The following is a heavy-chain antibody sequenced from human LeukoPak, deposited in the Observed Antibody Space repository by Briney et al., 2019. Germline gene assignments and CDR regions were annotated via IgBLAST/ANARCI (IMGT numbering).Heavy chain of an antibody. CDR1: GYTFTGFY. CDR2: IIPIFGTA. Sequence: SVKVSCKVYGYTFTGFYIHWVRQAPGQGLEWMGGIIPIFGTANYAQKLQGRVTITADKSTSTAYMELSSLRSEDTAVYYCARPARTPDAFDIWGQGTMVTVSS. V-gene: IGHV1-69*06. CDR3: ARPARTPDAFDI. J-gene: IGHJ3*02.